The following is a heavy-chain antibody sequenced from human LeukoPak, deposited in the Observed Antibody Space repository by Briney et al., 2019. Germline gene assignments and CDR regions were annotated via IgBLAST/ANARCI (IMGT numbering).Heavy chain of an antibody. CDR3: ARGLFWYFDY. CDR1: GGSVSSGSYY. D-gene: IGHD2/OR15-2a*01. J-gene: IGHJ4*02. CDR2: IYYSGST. V-gene: IGHV4-61*03. Sequence: SETLSLTCTVSGGSVSSGSYYWSWIRQPPGKGLEWIGYIYYSGSTNYNPSLKSRVTISLDTSKSHFSLKLSSVTAADTAVYYCARGLFWYFDYWGQGTLVTVSS.